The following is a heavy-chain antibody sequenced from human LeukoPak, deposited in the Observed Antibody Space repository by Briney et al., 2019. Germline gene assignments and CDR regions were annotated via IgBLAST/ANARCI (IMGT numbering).Heavy chain of an antibody. V-gene: IGHV3-23*01. D-gene: IGHD3-16*01. J-gene: IGHJ4*02. Sequence: GGSLRLSCAASGFTFSSYAMSWVRQAPGNGLEWVSAISGSGGSTYYADSAKGRFTISRDNSRDTLYLQMNSLRAEDTAVYYCAKGYYDYVWGSYYFDYWGQGTLVTVSS. CDR1: GFTFSSYA. CDR3: AKGYYDYVWGSYYFDY. CDR2: ISGSGGST.